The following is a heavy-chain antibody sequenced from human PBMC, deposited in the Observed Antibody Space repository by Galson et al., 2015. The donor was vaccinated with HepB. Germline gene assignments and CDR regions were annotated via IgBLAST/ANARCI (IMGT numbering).Heavy chain of an antibody. J-gene: IGHJ2*01. CDR3: ARGDSSGWYHWYFDL. Sequence: SLRLSCAASGFTFSSYGMHWVRQAPGKGLEWVAVIWYDGSNKYYADSVKGRFTISRDNSKNTLYLQMNSLRAEDTAVYYCARGDSSGWYHWYFDLWGRGTLVTVSS. CDR2: IWYDGSNK. D-gene: IGHD6-19*01. CDR1: GFTFSSYG. V-gene: IGHV3-33*01.